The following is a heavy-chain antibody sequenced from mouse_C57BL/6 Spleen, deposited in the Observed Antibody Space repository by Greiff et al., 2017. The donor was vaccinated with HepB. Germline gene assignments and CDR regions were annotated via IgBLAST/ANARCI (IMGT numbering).Heavy chain of an antibody. V-gene: IGHV5-17*01. Sequence: EVHLVESGGGLVKPGGSLKLSCAASGFTFSDYGMHWVRQAPEKGLEWVAYISSGSSTIYYADTVKGRFTISRDNAKNTLFLQMTSLRSEDTAMYYCARGYYDYDDGPWFAYWGQGTLVTVSA. D-gene: IGHD2-4*01. CDR1: GFTFSDYG. CDR2: ISSGSSTI. CDR3: ARGYYDYDDGPWFAY. J-gene: IGHJ3*01.